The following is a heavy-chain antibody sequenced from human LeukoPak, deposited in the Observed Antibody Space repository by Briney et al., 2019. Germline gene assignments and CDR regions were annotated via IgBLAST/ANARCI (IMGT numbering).Heavy chain of an antibody. CDR1: GNSIRSYY. J-gene: IGHJ4*02. CDR2: IYYSGTT. CDR3: ARQSEGFDS. Sequence: PSETLSLTCTVSGNSIRSYYWNWIRQPPGKGLEGIGYIYYSGTTSYNPSLRSRVTISVAMSKNQFSLRLTSVTAADTAVYYCARQSEGFDSWGQGTLVTVSS. V-gene: IGHV4-59*08.